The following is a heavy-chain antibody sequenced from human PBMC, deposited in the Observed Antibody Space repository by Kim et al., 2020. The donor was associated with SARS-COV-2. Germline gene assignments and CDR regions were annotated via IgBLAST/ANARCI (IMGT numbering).Heavy chain of an antibody. CDR1: GFTFSSYA. V-gene: IGHV3-30*04. Sequence: GGSLRLSCAASGFTFSSYAMHWVRQAPGKGLEWVAVISYDGSNKYYADSVKGRFTISRDNSKNMLYLQMNSLRAEDTAVYYCARDQGSSWYGPFDYWGQGTLVTVSS. D-gene: IGHD6-13*01. J-gene: IGHJ4*02. CDR3: ARDQGSSWYGPFDY. CDR2: ISYDGSNK.